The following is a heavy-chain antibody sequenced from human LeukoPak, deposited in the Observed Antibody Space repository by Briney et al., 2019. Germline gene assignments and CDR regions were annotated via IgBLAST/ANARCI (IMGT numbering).Heavy chain of an antibody. CDR2: IYYSGST. CDR3: ARGGQVYYYDSSGYLDLDY. D-gene: IGHD3-22*01. V-gene: IGHV4-59*08. J-gene: IGHJ4*02. Sequence: SETLSLTCTVSGGSISSYYWSWIRQPPGKGLEWIGYIYYSGSTNYNPSLKSRVTISVDTSKNQFSLKLSSVTAADTAVYYCARGGQVYYYDSSGYLDLDYWGQGTLVTVSS. CDR1: GGSISSYY.